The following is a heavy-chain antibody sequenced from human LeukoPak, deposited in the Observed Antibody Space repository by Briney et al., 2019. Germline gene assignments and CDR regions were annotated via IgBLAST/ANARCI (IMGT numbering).Heavy chain of an antibody. J-gene: IGHJ6*02. CDR1: GGTFSSYA. D-gene: IGHD3-22*01. Sequence: GASVKVSCKASGGTFSSYAISWVRQAPGQGLEWMGGIIPIFGTANYTQKFQGRVTITADESTSTAYMELSSLRSEDTAVYYCARVAYYYDSAGKSLKFFYGMDVWGQGTTVTVS. CDR2: IIPIFGTA. V-gene: IGHV1-69*01. CDR3: ARVAYYYDSAGKSLKFFYGMDV.